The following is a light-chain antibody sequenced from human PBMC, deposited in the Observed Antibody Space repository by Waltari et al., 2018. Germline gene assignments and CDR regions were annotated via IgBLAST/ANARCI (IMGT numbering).Light chain of an antibody. CDR3: SSYTSISTSVV. J-gene: IGLJ2*01. V-gene: IGLV2-14*03. CDR1: SSDVGGYDF. CDR2: DVY. Sequence: QSALTQPASVSGAPGQSITISCTGTSSDVGGYDFVSWYQQYPGKAPQLIIYDVYNRPSGVSQRFSASKSGDTASLTISGLQTDDEADYYCSSYTSISTSVVFGGGTKLTVL.